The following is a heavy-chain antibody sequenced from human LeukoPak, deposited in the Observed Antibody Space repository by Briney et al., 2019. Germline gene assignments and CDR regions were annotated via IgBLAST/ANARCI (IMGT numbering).Heavy chain of an antibody. V-gene: IGHV1-24*01. CDR3: ALGHSSSWDY. CDR1: GYTLTELS. Sequence: GASVKVSCKASGYTLTELSMHWVRQAPGKGLEWIGGFDPEDGETIYAQKFQGRVTMTEDTSTDTAYMELSSLRSEDTAVYYCALGHSSSWDYWGQGTLVTVSS. D-gene: IGHD6-13*01. CDR2: FDPEDGET. J-gene: IGHJ4*02.